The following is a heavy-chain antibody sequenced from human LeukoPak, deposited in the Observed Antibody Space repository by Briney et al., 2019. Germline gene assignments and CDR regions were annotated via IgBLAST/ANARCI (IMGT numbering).Heavy chain of an antibody. CDR1: GFTLSSHV. Sequence: QTGGSLRLSCAASGFTLSSHVMHWVRQTPGKGLEWVAVISYDGRNKYYADSVKGRFTISRDNSKNTLYLQMNSLRAEDTAEYFCARSIVEATLSTYFDYWGQGTLVTVSS. D-gene: IGHD1-26*01. CDR3: ARSIVEATLSTYFDY. J-gene: IGHJ4*02. V-gene: IGHV3-30*04. CDR2: ISYDGRNK.